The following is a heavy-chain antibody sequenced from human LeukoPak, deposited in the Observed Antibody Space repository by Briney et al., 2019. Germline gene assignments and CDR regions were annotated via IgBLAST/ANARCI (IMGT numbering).Heavy chain of an antibody. CDR3: ARRTSARHWFDP. CDR1: GCGFTNYW. V-gene: IGHV5-51*01. Sequence: GESLKISCKGSGCGFTNYWIDWVRQVPEKGLEWMGIIYPGDSDTRYSPSFRGQVTISVDKSINTAYLQWNSLQASDTAMYYCARRTSARHWFDPWGQGTLVTVSS. J-gene: IGHJ5*02. CDR2: IYPGDSDT.